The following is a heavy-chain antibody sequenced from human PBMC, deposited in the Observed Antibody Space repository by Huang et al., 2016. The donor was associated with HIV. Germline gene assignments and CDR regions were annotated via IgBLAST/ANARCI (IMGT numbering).Heavy chain of an antibody. CDR1: GYTFTTYH. V-gene: IGHV1-46*01. CDR3: ARALLLFGLGSPLDF. Sequence: QVQLVQSGAEVKKPGASVKISCKASGYTFTTYHMHWVRQAPGQGLEWRGMSNPRGASTRYAQTFQGRVTMTSDTSTSTVYMELSSLTPEDTAVYYCARALLLFGLGSPLDFWGQGSLVTVSS. CDR2: SNPRGAST. D-gene: IGHD3-10*01. J-gene: IGHJ4*02.